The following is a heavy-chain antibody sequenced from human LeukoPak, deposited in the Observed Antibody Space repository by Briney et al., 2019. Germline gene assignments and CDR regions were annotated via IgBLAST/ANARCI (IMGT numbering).Heavy chain of an antibody. CDR1: GFTFSSYA. CDR2: ISYDGSNK. CDR3: VNEQQLTFDY. D-gene: IGHD6-13*01. Sequence: GGSLRLSCAASGFTFSSYAMHWVRQAPGKGLEWVAVISYDGSNKYYADSVKGRFTISRDNSKNTLYLQMNSLRAEDTAVYYCVNEQQLTFDYWGQGTLVTVSS. J-gene: IGHJ4*02. V-gene: IGHV3-30-3*01.